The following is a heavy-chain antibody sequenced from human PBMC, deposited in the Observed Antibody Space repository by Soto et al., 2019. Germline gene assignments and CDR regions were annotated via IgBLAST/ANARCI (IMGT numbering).Heavy chain of an antibody. CDR1: GGSISSGDYY. CDR3: ARYYYGSGSYQDY. D-gene: IGHD3-10*01. CDR2: IYYSGST. Sequence: PSETLSLTCTVSGGSISSGDYYWGWIRQPPGKGLEWIGYIYYSGSTYYNPSLKSRVTISVDTSNNQFSLKLTSVTAADTAVYYCARYYYGSGSYQDYWGQGTLVTVSS. V-gene: IGHV4-30-4*01. J-gene: IGHJ4*01.